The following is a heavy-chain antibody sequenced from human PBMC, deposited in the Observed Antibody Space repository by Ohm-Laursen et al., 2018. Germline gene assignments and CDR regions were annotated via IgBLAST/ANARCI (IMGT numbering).Heavy chain of an antibody. CDR1: GFTFSDYY. Sequence: SLRLSCAASGFTFSDYYMSWIRQAPGKGLEWVSYISSSGSTIHYADSVKGRFTISRDNAKNSLYLQMNSLRAEDTAVYYCARDTTLGYSGYDLNYWGQGTLVTVSS. CDR3: ARDTTLGYSGYDLNY. D-gene: IGHD5-12*01. CDR2: ISSSGSTI. J-gene: IGHJ4*02. V-gene: IGHV3-11*04.